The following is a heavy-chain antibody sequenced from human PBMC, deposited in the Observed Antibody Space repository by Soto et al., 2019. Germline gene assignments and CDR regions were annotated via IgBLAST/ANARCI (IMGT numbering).Heavy chain of an antibody. D-gene: IGHD2-15*01. Sequence: QVQLVESGGGVVQPGRSLRLSCAASSVFSFDIYGMHWVRQAPGKGLEWVAVIWHDGSNKFYAESAKGRFTISRDNSKSTLYLQMNRLRGEETDVYYCARGSGDSYYGMDVWGQGTTVTVSS. J-gene: IGHJ6*02. CDR3: ARGSGDSYYGMDV. CDR1: VFSFDIYG. V-gene: IGHV3-33*01. CDR2: IWHDGSNK.